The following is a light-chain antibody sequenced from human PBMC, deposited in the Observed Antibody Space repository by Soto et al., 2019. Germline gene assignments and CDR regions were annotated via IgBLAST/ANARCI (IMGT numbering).Light chain of an antibody. Sequence: IPLTHSPSSLSASVGYRFTINYRPSRGIGNALAWYQQKPGTAPKLLIYAASTLQNGVPSRFSGSGSGTDFTLTISSLQPEDFATYYCQHFRSFPITFGQGTRLEIK. J-gene: IGKJ5*01. CDR2: AAS. V-gene: IGKV1-13*02. CDR1: RGIGNA. CDR3: QHFRSFPIT.